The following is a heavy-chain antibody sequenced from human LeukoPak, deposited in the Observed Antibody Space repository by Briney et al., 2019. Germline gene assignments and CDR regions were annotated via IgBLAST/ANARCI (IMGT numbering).Heavy chain of an antibody. CDR3: ARDKIVGPTTLDY. J-gene: IGHJ4*02. Sequence: GGSLRLSCVASGFTFSGYWMSWVRQTPEKGLEWVANIKQDGYEKYYVDSVKGRFTISRDNAENSLYLQMNNLRADDTAVYYCARDKIVGPTTLDYWGQGTLVTVSS. V-gene: IGHV3-7*01. D-gene: IGHD1-26*01. CDR1: GFTFSGYW. CDR2: IKQDGYEK.